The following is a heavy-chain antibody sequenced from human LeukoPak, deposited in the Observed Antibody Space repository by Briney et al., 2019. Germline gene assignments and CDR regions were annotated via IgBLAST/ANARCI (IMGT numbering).Heavy chain of an antibody. V-gene: IGHV3-23*01. J-gene: IGHJ4*02. D-gene: IGHD6-6*01. CDR3: AKDRRSTSSRGGFDC. Sequence: GGSLRLACAASGFTFRIYAMNWVRQAPGKGLEWVSTISASGSSTYYADSVKGRFTVSRDNSKNTLYLQMNSLRAEDTALYYCAKDRRSTSSRGGFDCWGRGALVTVSS. CDR1: GFTFRIYA. CDR2: ISASGSST.